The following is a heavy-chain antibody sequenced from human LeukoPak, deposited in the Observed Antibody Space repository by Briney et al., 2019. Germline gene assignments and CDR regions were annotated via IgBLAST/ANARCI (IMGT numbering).Heavy chain of an antibody. CDR3: AKDVVPAARGGFDY. D-gene: IGHD2-2*01. V-gene: IGHV3-23*01. Sequence: GGSLRLSCAASGFTFSSYAMSWVRQAPGKGLEWVSAISGSGGSTYYADSAKGRFTISRDISKNTLYLQMNSLRAEDTAVYYCAKDVVPAARGGFDYWGQGTLVTVSS. CDR2: ISGSGGST. CDR1: GFTFSSYA. J-gene: IGHJ4*02.